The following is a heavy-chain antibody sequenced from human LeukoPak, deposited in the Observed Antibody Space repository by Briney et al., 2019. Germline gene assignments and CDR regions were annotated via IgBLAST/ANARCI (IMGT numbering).Heavy chain of an antibody. D-gene: IGHD3-10*01. V-gene: IGHV5-51*01. J-gene: IGHJ5*02. CDR3: ARQPGAGWFDP. Sequence: GGSLKISCQASGFRFTSSWMGWARQLPGKGLEWMAIINPGDSDTRYSPSFQGQVTISADKSISTVYLQWGSLKASDTAMYYCARQPGAGWFDPWGQGTLVTVSS. CDR2: INPGDSDT. CDR1: GFRFTSSW.